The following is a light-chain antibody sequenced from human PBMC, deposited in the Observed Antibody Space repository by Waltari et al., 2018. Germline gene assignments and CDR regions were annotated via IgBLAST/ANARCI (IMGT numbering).Light chain of an antibody. J-gene: IGLJ2*01. CDR1: GGHSTYA. CDR3: QTWGTGMRV. Sequence: QLVLTQSPSASASLGASVKLTCTLSGGHSTYAIAWPQQQPEKGPRYLMQLNSDGSHSKADVLPGLFAGASAGAVRYLTIASRQSEEEADYYCQTWGTGMRVFGGGTKLTVL. CDR2: LNSDGSH. V-gene: IGLV4-69*01.